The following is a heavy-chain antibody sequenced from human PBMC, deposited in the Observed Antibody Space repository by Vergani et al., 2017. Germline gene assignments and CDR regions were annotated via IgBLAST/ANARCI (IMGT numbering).Heavy chain of an antibody. CDR2: IDPSDSYT. V-gene: IGHV5-10-1*03. CDR1: GYSFTSYW. Sequence: EVQLVQSGAEVKTPGESLRISCKGSGYSFTSYWISWVRQMPGKGLEWMGRIDPSDSYTNYSPSFQGHVTISADKSISTAYLQWSSLKASDTAMYYCASAPPHQPYYFDYWGQGTLVTVSS. CDR3: ASAPPHQPYYFDY. J-gene: IGHJ4*02.